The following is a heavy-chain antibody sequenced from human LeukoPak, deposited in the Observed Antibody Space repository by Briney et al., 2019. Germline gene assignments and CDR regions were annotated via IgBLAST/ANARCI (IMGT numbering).Heavy chain of an antibody. CDR2: ISDDGSNK. Sequence: GRSLRLSCAASGFTFSSYAMHWVRQAPGKGLEWVAVISDDGSNKYYADSVKGRFTISSDNSKRTLFLQTDSLRGENTAVYYCANGGYYSLDSWGQGTLVTVSS. D-gene: IGHD2-15*01. CDR3: ANGGYYSLDS. V-gene: IGHV3-30*04. J-gene: IGHJ4*02. CDR1: GFTFSSYA.